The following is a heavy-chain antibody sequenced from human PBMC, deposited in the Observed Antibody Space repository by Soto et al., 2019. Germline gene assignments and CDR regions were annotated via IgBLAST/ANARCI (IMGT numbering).Heavy chain of an antibody. J-gene: IGHJ4*02. CDR2: IIPMFSSS. Sequence: SVKVSCNASGGTFSDYAFSWVRQAPGQGLEWMGGIIPMFSSSSFAQKFQGRLTITADDSTSTAYMSLSSLGSADTAMYYCAKDIGFQQHLFVFDLWGPGTLVTVS. CDR1: GGTFSDYA. CDR3: AKDIGFQQHLFVFDL. D-gene: IGHD3-10*02. V-gene: IGHV1-69*13.